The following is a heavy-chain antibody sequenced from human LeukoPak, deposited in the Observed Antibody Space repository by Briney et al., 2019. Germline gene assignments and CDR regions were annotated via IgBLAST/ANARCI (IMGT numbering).Heavy chain of an antibody. V-gene: IGHV4-34*12. J-gene: IGHJ4*02. Sequence: SETLSLTCAVYGGSFSGYYCSWIRQPPGKGLGWIGEIIHSGSTNYNPSLKSRVTISVDTSKNQFSLKLSSVTAVDTAVYYCARVIQLWSGGADYWGQGTLVTVSS. CDR2: IIHSGST. D-gene: IGHD5-18*01. CDR1: GGSFSGYY. CDR3: ARVIQLWSGGADY.